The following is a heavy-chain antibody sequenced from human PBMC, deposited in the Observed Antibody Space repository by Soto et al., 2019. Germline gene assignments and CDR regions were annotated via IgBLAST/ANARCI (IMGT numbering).Heavy chain of an antibody. V-gene: IGHV1-69*13. D-gene: IGHD6-19*01. CDR3: ARDRIAVAGGYYGMDV. CDR2: IIPIFGTA. CDR1: GGTFSSYA. Sequence: SLKVSCKASGGTFSSYAISWVRQAPGQGLEWMGGIIPIFGTANYAQKFQGRVTITADESTSTAYMELSSLRSEDTAVYYCARDRIAVAGGYYGMDVWGQGTTVTVSS. J-gene: IGHJ6*02.